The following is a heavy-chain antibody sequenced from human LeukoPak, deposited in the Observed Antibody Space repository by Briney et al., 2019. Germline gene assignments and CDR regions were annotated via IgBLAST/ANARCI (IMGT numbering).Heavy chain of an antibody. D-gene: IGHD2-15*01. Sequence: GGSLRLSCAASGFIFSGSAMHWVRQASGKGLEWVGRIRSKANSYATAYAASVKGRFTISRDDSKNTAYLQMNSLKTEDTAVYYCTNSWEIVGSYYFDYWGQGTLVTVSS. CDR1: GFIFSGSA. CDR2: IRSKANSYAT. J-gene: IGHJ4*02. CDR3: TNSWEIVGSYYFDY. V-gene: IGHV3-73*01.